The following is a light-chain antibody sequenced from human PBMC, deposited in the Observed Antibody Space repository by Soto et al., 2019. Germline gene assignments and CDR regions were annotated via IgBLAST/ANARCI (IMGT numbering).Light chain of an antibody. CDR3: QSYDSSLINVV. J-gene: IGLJ2*01. CDR2: VNS. CDR1: SSNIGAGYD. Sequence: QSVLTQPPSVSGAPGQRVTISCTGSSSNIGAGYDVHWYQQLPGTAPKLLIYVNSNRPSGVPDRFSGSKSGTSASLAITGLQPEDEADYYCQSYDSSLINVVFGGGTQLTVL. V-gene: IGLV1-40*01.